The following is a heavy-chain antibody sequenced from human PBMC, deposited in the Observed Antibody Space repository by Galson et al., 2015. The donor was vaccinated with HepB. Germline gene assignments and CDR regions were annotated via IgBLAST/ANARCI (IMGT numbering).Heavy chain of an antibody. D-gene: IGHD3-10*01. CDR3: AKSPTANWFPPNWFDP. CDR1: GFTFSSYA. V-gene: IGHV3-23*01. Sequence: SLRLSCAASGFTFSSYAMSWVRQAPGKGLEWVSAITGSGGSTYYADSVKGRFTISRDNSKDTLYLQMSSLRAEDTAVYYCAKSPTANWFPPNWFDPWGQGALVTVSS. CDR2: ITGSGGST. J-gene: IGHJ5*02.